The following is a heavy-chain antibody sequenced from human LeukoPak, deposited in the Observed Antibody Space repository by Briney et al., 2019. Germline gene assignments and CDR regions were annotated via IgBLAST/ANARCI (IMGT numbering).Heavy chain of an antibody. J-gene: IGHJ4*02. CDR1: RFTLDEYA. CDR3: AAGSY. V-gene: IGHV3-66*01. CDR2: IYSGGST. Sequence: GGSPRLSCAPSRFTLDEYAMRRVRQAPGKGLKWVSVIYSGGSTYYADSVKGRFTISRDNSKNTLYLQMNSLRAEDTAVYYCAAGSYWGQGTLVTVSS.